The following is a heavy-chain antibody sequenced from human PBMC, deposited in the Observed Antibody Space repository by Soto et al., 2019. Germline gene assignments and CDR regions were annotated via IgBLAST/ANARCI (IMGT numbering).Heavy chain of an antibody. CDR1: GDSISSYY. CDR3: ARSDGRY. CDR2: IYYSGST. V-gene: IGHV4-59*07. Sequence: SDTLSLTCTVYGDSISSYYWSWIRQPPGKGLDWIGYIYYSGSTNYNPSLKSRVTISVDTSKNQFSLKLSSVTAADTAVYYCARSDGRYWGQGTLVTVS. J-gene: IGHJ4*02.